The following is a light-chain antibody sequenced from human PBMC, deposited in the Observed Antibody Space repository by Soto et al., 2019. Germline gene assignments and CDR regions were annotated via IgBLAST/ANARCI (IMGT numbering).Light chain of an antibody. CDR3: AAWDNILNGFYV. Sequence: QSVLTQPPPASGTPGQRVTISCSGSSSNIGSNTVNWYQQLPGTAPKLLIYSNNQRPSGVPDRFSGSKSGTSASLAISGLQSEDEADYYCAAWDNILNGFYVFGTWTKVTVL. CDR1: SSNIGSNT. J-gene: IGLJ1*01. V-gene: IGLV1-44*01. CDR2: SNN.